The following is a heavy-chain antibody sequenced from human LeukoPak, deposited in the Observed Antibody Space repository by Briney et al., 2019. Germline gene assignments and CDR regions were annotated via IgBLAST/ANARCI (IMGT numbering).Heavy chain of an antibody. CDR1: GFTFSSYA. Sequence: PGGSLRLSCAASGFTFSSYAMSWVRQAPGKGLEWVSAISGSGGSTYYADSVKGRFTISRDNSKNTLYLQMNSLRAEDTAVYYCAKDPEDYGGSYRYFDYWGQGTLVTVSS. CDR2: ISGSGGST. J-gene: IGHJ4*02. D-gene: IGHD4-17*01. CDR3: AKDPEDYGGSYRYFDY. V-gene: IGHV3-23*01.